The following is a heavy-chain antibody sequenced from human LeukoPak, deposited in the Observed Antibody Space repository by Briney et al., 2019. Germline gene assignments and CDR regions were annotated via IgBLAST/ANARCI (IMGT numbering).Heavy chain of an antibody. CDR2: ISGSGSNT. CDR1: GFTFSTYA. V-gene: IGHV3-23*01. J-gene: IGHJ4*02. D-gene: IGHD1-20*01. CDR3: AKGAITGSHMLDY. Sequence: GGSLRLSCAASGFTFSTYAMSWVRQAPGKGLDWVSGISGSGSNTYYVDSVKGRFTISRDNSKNTLYLQMNSLRAEDTAVYYCAKGAITGSHMLDYWGQGTLVTVS.